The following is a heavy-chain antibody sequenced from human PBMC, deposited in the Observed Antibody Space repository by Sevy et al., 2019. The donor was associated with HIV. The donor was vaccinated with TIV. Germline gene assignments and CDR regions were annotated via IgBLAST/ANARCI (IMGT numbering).Heavy chain of an antibody. CDR3: ARRFYDSTGYPQYFFDH. J-gene: IGHJ4*02. CDR1: GYRFTSYW. CDR2: IYPDDSDV. Sequence: GESLKISCRGSGYRFTSYWIAWVRQVPGKGLEWMGIIYPDDSDVRYSPSLQGHVTISVDKSISTAYLQWRSLEASDTAMYFCARRFYDSTGYPQYFFDHWGQGTLVTVSS. V-gene: IGHV5-51*01. D-gene: IGHD3-22*01.